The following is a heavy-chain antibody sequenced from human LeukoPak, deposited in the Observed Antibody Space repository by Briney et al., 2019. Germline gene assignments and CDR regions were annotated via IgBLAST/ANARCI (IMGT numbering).Heavy chain of an antibody. CDR1: GFTSSTYG. CDR3: AKDGRMDEGSSGYADWFDR. D-gene: IGHD5-12*01. J-gene: IGHJ5*02. Sequence: PGGSLRLSCAASGFTSSTYGMSWVRQAPGRGLEWVSGISGSGGRTYYADSVKGRFTISRDKSKSTVYLQMNSLRAEDTAVFYCAKDGRMDEGSSGYADWFDRWGQGTLVTVSS. V-gene: IGHV3-23*01. CDR2: ISGSGGRT.